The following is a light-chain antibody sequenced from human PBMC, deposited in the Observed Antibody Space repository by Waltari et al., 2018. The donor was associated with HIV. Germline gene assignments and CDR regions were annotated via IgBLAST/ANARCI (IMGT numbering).Light chain of an antibody. CDR2: GAS. Sequence: EIVLTQSPGTLSLSPGERVPLSCTASQTIVRDYLAWYQQKPGQAPRHLIYGASSRATGIPDRFSGSGSGTDFTLIISRLEPEDFAVYYCHQYGNSPWTFGQGTKVEIK. J-gene: IGKJ1*01. V-gene: IGKV3-20*01. CDR1: QTIVRDY. CDR3: HQYGNSPWT.